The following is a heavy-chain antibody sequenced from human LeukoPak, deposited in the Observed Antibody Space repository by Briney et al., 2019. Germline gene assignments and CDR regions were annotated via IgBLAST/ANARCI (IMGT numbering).Heavy chain of an antibody. V-gene: IGHV1-69*13. CDR1: GGTFSSYA. CDR3: ASTNFPIAAARTRFNYYHGMDA. CDR2: IIPSFGTA. D-gene: IGHD6-13*01. Sequence: APVKVSCKACGGTFSSYAISGVRQAPGQGLEWMGGIIPSFGTANYAQKFQGRVTIPADEPPSPAYMDLSSLRSQATAVYHCASTNFPIAAARTRFNYYHGMDAWGQGPTVTVSS. J-gene: IGHJ6*02.